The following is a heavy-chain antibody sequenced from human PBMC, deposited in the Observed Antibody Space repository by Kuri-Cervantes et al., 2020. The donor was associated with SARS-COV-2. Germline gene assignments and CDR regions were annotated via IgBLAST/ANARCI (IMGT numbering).Heavy chain of an antibody. J-gene: IGHJ2*01. Sequence: GGLLRLSSAASGFTLSTYRTNWVRQAPGKGLEWVSYISSGSSTIYYADSVKGRFTISRDNARNSLYLQMNSLRAEDTAVYYCARDPHITLIRGAYFDLWGRGTLVTVSS. V-gene: IGHV3-48*01. D-gene: IGHD3-10*01. CDR1: GFTLSTYR. CDR3: ARDPHITLIRGAYFDL. CDR2: ISSGSSTI.